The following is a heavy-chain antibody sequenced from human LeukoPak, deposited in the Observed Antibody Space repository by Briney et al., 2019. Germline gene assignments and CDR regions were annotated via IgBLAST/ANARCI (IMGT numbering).Heavy chain of an antibody. CDR3: ASGDCSSTSCFGFDAFDI. CDR1: GGSISSGDYY. CDR2: IYYSGST. J-gene: IGHJ3*02. Sequence: SETLSLTFTISGGSISSGDYYWSWIRQPPGKGLEGIGYIYYSGSTYYTPSPKSRVIISVDTSKNQFSLKLSSVTAADTAVYYCASGDCSSTSCFGFDAFDIWGQGTMATVSS. V-gene: IGHV4-30-4*08. D-gene: IGHD2-2*01.